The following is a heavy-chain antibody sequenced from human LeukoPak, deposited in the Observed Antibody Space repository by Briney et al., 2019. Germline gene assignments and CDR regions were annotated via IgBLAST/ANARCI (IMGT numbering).Heavy chain of an antibody. D-gene: IGHD5-24*01. V-gene: IGHV4-34*01. CDR1: GGSFSNYY. CDR3: ARGQGRDGYNGILEY. CDR2: INPSGST. J-gene: IGHJ4*02. Sequence: PSETLSLTCAVYGGSFSNYYWTWIRQPPGKGLEWIGEINPSGSTNYNPSLKSRVTIPVDTSKNQFSLKLSSVTAADTAVFYCARGQGRDGYNGILEYWGQGALVTVSP.